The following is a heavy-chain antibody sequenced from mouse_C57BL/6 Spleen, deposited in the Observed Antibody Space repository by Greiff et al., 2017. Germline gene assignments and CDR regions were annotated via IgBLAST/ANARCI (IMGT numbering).Heavy chain of an antibody. CDR1: GYSFTDYN. CDR2: INPNYGTT. J-gene: IGHJ1*03. Sequence: VQLQQSGPELVKPGASVKISCKASGYSFTDYNMNWVKQSNGKSLEWIGVINPNYGTTSYNQKFKGKATLTVDPSSSTAYMQLNSLTSEDSAVYYCARSGGYHPYWYFDVWGKGTTVTVSS. V-gene: IGHV1-39*01. CDR3: ARSGGYHPYWYFDV. D-gene: IGHD2-2*01.